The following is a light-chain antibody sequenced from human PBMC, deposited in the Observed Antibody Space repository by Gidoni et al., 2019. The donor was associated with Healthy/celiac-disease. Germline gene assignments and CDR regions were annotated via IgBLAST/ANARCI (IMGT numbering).Light chain of an antibody. CDR2: GAS. Sequence: EIVLTQSPGTLSLSPGERATLSCRASQSVSSSYLAWYQQKPGQAPRLLIYGASSRATGIPDRFSGSGSGTDFTLTIRRLEPEDFAVYYCQQYGSSHWTFXQXTKVXIK. J-gene: IGKJ1*01. CDR3: QQYGSSHWT. CDR1: QSVSSSY. V-gene: IGKV3-20*01.